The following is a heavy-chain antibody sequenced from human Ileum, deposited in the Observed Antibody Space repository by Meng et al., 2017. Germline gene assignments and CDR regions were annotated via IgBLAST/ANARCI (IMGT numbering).Heavy chain of an antibody. J-gene: IGHJ4*02. V-gene: IGHV6-1*01. CDR2: TYYRSKWYN. CDR1: WDSLFNIIAT. Sequence: VQLQQSGPGVVKTSPPLALTCAISWDSLFNIIATWNWVRHSPSRGLEGMGRTYYRSKWYNDYALSVNSRITVNPDTSKTQISLQLNSVTPDDTAVYYCAREAHLAAFGHWGQGTLVTVSS. D-gene: IGHD6-25*01. CDR3: AREAHLAAFGH.